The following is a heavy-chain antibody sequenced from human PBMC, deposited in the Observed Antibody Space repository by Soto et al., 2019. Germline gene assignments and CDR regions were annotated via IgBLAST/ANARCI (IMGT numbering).Heavy chain of an antibody. V-gene: IGHV1-2*02. D-gene: IGHD3-3*01. CDR1: RCTFTGYY. Sequence: ASVKVSCKASRCTFTGYYMHWVRQAPGQGLEWMGWINPNSGGTNYAQKFQGRVTMTRDTSISTAYMELSRLRSDDTAVYYCARERGYDFWSGYSDYYYGMDVWGQGTTVTVSS. CDR2: INPNSGGT. CDR3: ARERGYDFWSGYSDYYYGMDV. J-gene: IGHJ6*02.